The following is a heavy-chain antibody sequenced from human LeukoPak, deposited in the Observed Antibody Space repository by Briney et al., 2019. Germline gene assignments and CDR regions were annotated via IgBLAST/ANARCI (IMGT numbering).Heavy chain of an antibody. CDR2: IKTDGSEK. Sequence: GGSLRLSCAASGFTFSSYWMGWVRQAPGKGPQWVANIKTDGSEKYYVDSVKGRFTISRDNAKNSLYLQMNSLRAEDTAVYYCATYSSLNRREFQYWGQGTLLTVSS. V-gene: IGHV3-7*01. CDR3: ATYSSLNRREFQY. D-gene: IGHD3-22*01. J-gene: IGHJ1*01. CDR1: GFTFSSYW.